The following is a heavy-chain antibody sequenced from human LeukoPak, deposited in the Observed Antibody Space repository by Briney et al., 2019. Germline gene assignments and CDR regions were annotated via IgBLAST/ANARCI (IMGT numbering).Heavy chain of an antibody. CDR1: GYTFTSYY. CDR2: INPSGGST. D-gene: IGHD2-2*01. Sequence: ASVKVSCKAPGYTFTSYYMHWVRQAPGQGLEWMGIINPSGGSTSYAQKFQGRVTMTRDMSTSTVYMELSSLRSEDTAVYYCARGRYGYCSSTSCPKWYDYWGQGTLVTVSS. V-gene: IGHV1-46*01. J-gene: IGHJ4*02. CDR3: ARGRYGYCSSTSCPKWYDY.